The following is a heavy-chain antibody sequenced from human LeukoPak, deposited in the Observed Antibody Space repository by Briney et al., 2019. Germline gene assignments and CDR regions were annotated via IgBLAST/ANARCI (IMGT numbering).Heavy chain of an antibody. CDR2: ISGSGGST. J-gene: IGHJ3*02. Sequence: GGSLRLSCVGSGFSFSSYGMTWVRQAPGKGLEWVSGISGSGGSTYYADSVKGRFTISRDNSKNTLYLQMNSLRAEDTAKYYCAKRSGYWNALDIWGQGTMVTVSS. V-gene: IGHV3-23*01. D-gene: IGHD2-21*01. CDR1: GFSFSSYG. CDR3: AKRSGYWNALDI.